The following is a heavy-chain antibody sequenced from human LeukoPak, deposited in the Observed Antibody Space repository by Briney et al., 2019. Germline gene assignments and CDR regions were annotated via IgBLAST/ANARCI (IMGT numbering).Heavy chain of an antibody. CDR3: ARVPNWFDP. Sequence: SETLSLTCTVSGGSISSYYWSWIRQPPGKGLEWIGYIYYSGSTNYNPSLKSRVTISVDTSKNQFSLKLSSVTAADMAVYYCARVPNWFDPWGQGTLVTVSS. CDR2: IYYSGST. CDR1: GGSISSYY. J-gene: IGHJ5*02. V-gene: IGHV4-59*01.